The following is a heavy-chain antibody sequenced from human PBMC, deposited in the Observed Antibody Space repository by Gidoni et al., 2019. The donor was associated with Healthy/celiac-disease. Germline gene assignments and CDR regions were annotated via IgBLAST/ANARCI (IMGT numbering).Heavy chain of an antibody. J-gene: IGHJ5*02. V-gene: IGHV3-15*01. CDR2: MKSKTDGGTT. CDR3: TTDQPGNWFDP. CDR1: GFTFSNAW. Sequence: EVQLVESGGGLVKPGGSLRLSCAASGFTFSNAWMSWVRQAPGKGLEWVGRMKSKTDGGTTDYAAPVKGRFTISRDDSKNTLYLQMNSLKTEDTAVYYCTTDQPGNWFDPWGQGTLVTVSS.